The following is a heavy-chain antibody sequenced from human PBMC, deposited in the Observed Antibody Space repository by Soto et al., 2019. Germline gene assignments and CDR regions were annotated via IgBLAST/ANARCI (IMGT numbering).Heavy chain of an antibody. J-gene: IGHJ3*02. CDR1: GFTFTSYS. V-gene: IGHV3-48*01. CDR2: IRGTT. D-gene: IGHD2-21*01. Sequence: EVQLVESGGGLVQPGGSLRLSCAASGFTFTSYSMNWVRQAPGKGLELVSYIRGTTHYADSVKGRFTISRDNARSSLYLQMNSLRADDTAVYYCARDDSFAFDIWGQGTMVTVS. CDR3: ARDDSFAFDI.